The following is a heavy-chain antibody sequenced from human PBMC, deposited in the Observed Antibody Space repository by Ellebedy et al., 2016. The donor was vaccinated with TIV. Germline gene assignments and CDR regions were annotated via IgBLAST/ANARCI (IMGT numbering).Heavy chain of an antibody. J-gene: IGHJ4*02. D-gene: IGHD5-18*01. CDR3: AKQGGYSYGSPFDY. CDR1: GYTFTTYA. Sequence: AASVKVSCKASGYTFTTYAMHWVRQAPGQRLEWMAWINPGNGNTKYSQKFQGRVTITRDTSATTVYMELSSLRSEDTAVYYCAKQGGYSYGSPFDYWGQGTLVTVSS. V-gene: IGHV1-3*01. CDR2: INPGNGNT.